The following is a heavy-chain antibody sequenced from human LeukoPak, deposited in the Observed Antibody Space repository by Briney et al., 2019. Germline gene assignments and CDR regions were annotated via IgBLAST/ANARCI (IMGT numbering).Heavy chain of an antibody. D-gene: IGHD3-22*01. CDR2: IYSGGKT. V-gene: IGHV3-66*02. Sequence: GGSLRLSCVASGFTVSSNFMSWVRQAPGKGLEWVSVIYSGGKTYYPDSVKGRFTISRENSKNTLYLQMNSLRAEDTTVYYCARLSDSSGYGAFDIWGQGTMVTVSS. CDR1: GFTVSSNF. CDR3: ARLSDSSGYGAFDI. J-gene: IGHJ3*02.